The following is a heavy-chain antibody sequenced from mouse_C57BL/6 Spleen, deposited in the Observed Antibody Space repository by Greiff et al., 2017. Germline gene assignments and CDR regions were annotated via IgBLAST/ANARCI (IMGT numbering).Heavy chain of an antibody. CDR2: INPNNGGT. CDR3: TSGSNYPWFAY. V-gene: IGHV1-22*01. D-gene: IGHD2-5*01. J-gene: IGHJ3*01. Sequence: EVQLQQSGPELVKPGASVKMSCKASGYTFTDYNMHWVKQSHGKSLEWIGYINPNNGGTSYNQKFKGKATLTVNKSSSTAYMELRSLTSEDSAVYYCTSGSNYPWFAYWGQGTLVTVSA. CDR1: GYTFTDYN.